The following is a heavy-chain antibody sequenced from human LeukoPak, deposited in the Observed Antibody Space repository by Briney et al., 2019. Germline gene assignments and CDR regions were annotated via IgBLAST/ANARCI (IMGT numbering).Heavy chain of an antibody. Sequence: SETLSLTCTVSGGSMSHHWSWIRQSPGKGLEWIGYISHTASTNYNPSLKSRVTISVDTSKNQFSLKLSSVTAADTAVYYCARHSGTTVVPDYWGQGTLVTVSS. D-gene: IGHD4-23*01. CDR2: ISHTAST. J-gene: IGHJ4*02. V-gene: IGHV4-59*08. CDR3: ARHSGTTVVPDY. CDR1: GGSMSHH.